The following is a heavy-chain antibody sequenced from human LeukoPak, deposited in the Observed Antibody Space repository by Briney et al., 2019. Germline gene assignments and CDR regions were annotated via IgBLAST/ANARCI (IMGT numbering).Heavy chain of an antibody. CDR1: GSSFTTYW. V-gene: IGHV5-51*01. Sequence: GASLKISCQGSGSSFTTYWNGWVRQLPGKGLEWMGIIYPGDSDTRYSPSFQGQVTISADKSISTAYLQWSSLKASDTARYYCARHSCSGGTCHTDYWGQGTLVSVSS. J-gene: IGHJ4*02. CDR3: ARHSCSGGTCHTDY. D-gene: IGHD2-15*01. CDR2: IYPGDSDT.